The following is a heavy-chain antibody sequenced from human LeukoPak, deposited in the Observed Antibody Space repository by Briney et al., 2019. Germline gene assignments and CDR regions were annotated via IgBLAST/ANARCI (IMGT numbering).Heavy chain of an antibody. CDR2: IYYSGST. CDR1: GGSISSYY. D-gene: IGHD5-18*01. J-gene: IGHJ4*02. V-gene: IGHV4-59*01. CDR3: ARGPTAMVSYYFDY. Sequence: SETLSLTCTVSGGSISSYYWSWIRQPPGKGLEWIGYIYYSGSTNYNPSLKSRVTISVDTSKNQFSLKLSSVTAADPAVYYCARGPTAMVSYYFDYWGQGTLVTVSS.